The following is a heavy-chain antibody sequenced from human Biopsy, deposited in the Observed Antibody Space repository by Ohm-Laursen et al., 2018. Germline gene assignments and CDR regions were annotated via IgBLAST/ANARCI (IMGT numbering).Heavy chain of an antibody. V-gene: IGHV1-2*02. J-gene: IGHJ2*01. CDR3: ALQSVAQMKNFDY. CDR1: GGMFNSYT. D-gene: IGHD3-9*01. CDR2: ISPKSGGT. Sequence: ASVKVSCKASGGMFNSYTINWVRQAPGQGLEWMGWISPKSGGTNYAQKFQGNITMTKNTSMSTAYMEMSRLRSDDTAVYYCALQSVAQMKNFDYWGRGSPVTVPS.